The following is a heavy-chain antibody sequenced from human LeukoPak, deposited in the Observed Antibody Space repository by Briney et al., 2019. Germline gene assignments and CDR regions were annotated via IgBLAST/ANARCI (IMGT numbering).Heavy chain of an antibody. J-gene: IGHJ3*02. CDR2: IIPIFGTA. Sequence: SVKVSCKASGGTFSSYAISWVRQAPGQGLEWMGGIIPIFGTANYAQKFQGRVTITTDESTGTAYMELSSLRSEDTAVYYCARGRDYYDSSGYYQNAFDIWGQGTMVTVSS. V-gene: IGHV1-69*05. CDR3: ARGRDYYDSSGYYQNAFDI. D-gene: IGHD3-22*01. CDR1: GGTFSSYA.